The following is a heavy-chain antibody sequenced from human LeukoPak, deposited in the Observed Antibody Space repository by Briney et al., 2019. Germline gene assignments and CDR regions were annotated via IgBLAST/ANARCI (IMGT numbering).Heavy chain of an antibody. CDR1: GDSVNTSNYF. CDR2: INHSGST. J-gene: IGHJ5*02. V-gene: IGHV4-39*07. Sequence: PSETLSLTCLVSGDSVNTSNYFWGWIRQPPGKGLEWIGEINHSGSTNYNPSLKSRVTISVDTSKNQFSLKLSSVTAADTAVYYCARRIPLTTLRWGYNWFDPWGQGTLVTVSS. CDR3: ARRIPLTTLRWGYNWFDP. D-gene: IGHD3-16*01.